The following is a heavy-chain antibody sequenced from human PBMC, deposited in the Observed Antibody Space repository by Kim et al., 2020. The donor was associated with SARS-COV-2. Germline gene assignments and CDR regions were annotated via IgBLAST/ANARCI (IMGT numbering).Heavy chain of an antibody. CDR2: IYYSGST. CDR3: ARGYYDFWSGYYWFDP. CDR1: GGSISSSSYY. Sequence: SETLSLTCTVSGGSISSSSYYWGWIRQPPGKGLEWIGSIYYSGSTYYNPSLKSRVTISVDTSKNQFSLKLSSVTAADTAVYYCARGYYDFWSGYYWFDPWGQGTLVTVSS. J-gene: IGHJ5*02. D-gene: IGHD3-3*01. V-gene: IGHV4-39*01.